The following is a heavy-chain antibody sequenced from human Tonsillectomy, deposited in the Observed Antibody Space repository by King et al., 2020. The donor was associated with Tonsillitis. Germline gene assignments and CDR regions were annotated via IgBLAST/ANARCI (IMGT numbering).Heavy chain of an antibody. J-gene: IGHJ3*01. D-gene: IGHD6-6*01. CDR2: ITRSGDIT. Sequence: VQLVESGGGLVQPGGSLRLSCAASGFTFRSFAMNWVRQAPGKGLEWVSAITRSGDITYYADSVRGRFSISRDNSKNTVYLQMNSLRAEDKAMYFCAKDLAYSSSSSDAFDVWGQGTMVTVSS. CDR1: GFTFRSFA. CDR3: AKDLAYSSSSSDAFDV. V-gene: IGHV3-23*04.